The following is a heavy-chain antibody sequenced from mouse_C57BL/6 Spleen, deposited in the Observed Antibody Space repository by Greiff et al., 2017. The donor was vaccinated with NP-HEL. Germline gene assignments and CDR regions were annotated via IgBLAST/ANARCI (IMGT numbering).Heavy chain of an antibody. CDR1: GYAFSSSW. CDR3: AREGTGKGY. CDR2: IYPGDGDT. Sequence: QVQLQQSGPELVKPGASVKISCKASGYAFSSSWMNWVKQRPGKGLEWIGRIYPGDGDTNYNGKFKGKATLTADKSSSTAYMQLSSLTSEDSAVYFCAREGTGKGYWGQGTTLTVSS. J-gene: IGHJ2*01. D-gene: IGHD4-1*01. V-gene: IGHV1-82*01.